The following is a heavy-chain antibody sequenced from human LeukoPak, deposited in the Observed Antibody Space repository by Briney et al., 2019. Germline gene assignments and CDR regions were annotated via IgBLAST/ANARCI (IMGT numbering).Heavy chain of an antibody. CDR1: GFTFSSYS. CDR2: ISSSSSYI. V-gene: IGHV3-21*01. Sequence: GGSLRLSCAASGFTFSSYSMNWVRQAPGKGLEWVSSISSSSSYIYYADSVKGRFTISRDNAKNSLYLQMNSLRAEDTAVYYCARPLEGVVAATLGMDVWGKGTTVTVSS. D-gene: IGHD2-15*01. CDR3: ARPLEGVVAATLGMDV. J-gene: IGHJ6*03.